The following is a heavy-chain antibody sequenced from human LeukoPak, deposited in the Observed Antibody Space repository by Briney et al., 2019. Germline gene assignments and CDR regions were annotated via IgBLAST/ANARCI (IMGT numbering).Heavy chain of an antibody. CDR3: ARGYCSSGSCYHGDY. D-gene: IGHD2-2*01. Sequence: PSQTLSLTCIVSGDSISSDGYYWSWIRQPARKGLEWIGRIYTSGSTNYNPSLKSRVTMSLDTSKNQFSLKLSSVTAADTAIYYCARGYCSSGSCYHGDYWGQGTLVTVSS. J-gene: IGHJ4*02. V-gene: IGHV4-61*02. CDR2: IYTSGST. CDR1: GDSISSDGYY.